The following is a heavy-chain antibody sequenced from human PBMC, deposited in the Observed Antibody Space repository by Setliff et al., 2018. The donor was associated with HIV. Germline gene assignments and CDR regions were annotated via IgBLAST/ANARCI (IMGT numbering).Heavy chain of an antibody. CDR2: INHSGLS. D-gene: IGHD3-10*01. CDR1: GGSFSGHY. V-gene: IGHV4-34*01. J-gene: IGHJ5*02. Sequence: KPSETLSLTCAVYGGSFSGHYWTWIRQPPGKGLEWIGEINHSGLSNFNPSLKSRLSIPVDTPKNQFSLKLTSVTATDTAVYYCATYADRESNRFDPWGQGILVTVSS. CDR3: ATYADRESNRFDP.